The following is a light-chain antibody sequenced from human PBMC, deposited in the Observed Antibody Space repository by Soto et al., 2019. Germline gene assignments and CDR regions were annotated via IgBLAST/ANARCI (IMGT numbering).Light chain of an antibody. CDR3: CSYAGNFIWV. CDR2: EVS. J-gene: IGLJ3*02. Sequence: QSALTQPASVSGSPGQSITISCTGTSSDVGGYNYVSWYQQHPGKAPKLMIYEVSGRPSGVPNRFSGSKSGNTASLTVSGLQAEDEGDYYCCSYAGNFIWVFGGGTKLTVL. V-gene: IGLV2-8*01. CDR1: SSDVGGYNY.